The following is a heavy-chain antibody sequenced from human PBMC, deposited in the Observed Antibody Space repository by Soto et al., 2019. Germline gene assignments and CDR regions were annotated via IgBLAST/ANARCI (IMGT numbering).Heavy chain of an antibody. D-gene: IGHD3-22*01. CDR3: ARDHYYDSSGYPIGEGAFDI. CDR1: GFTFSSYA. J-gene: IGHJ3*02. V-gene: IGHV3-30-3*01. Sequence: PGGSLRLSCAASGFTFSSYAMHWVRQAPGKGLEWVAVISYDGSNKYYADSVKGRFTISRDNSKNTLYLQMNSLRAEDTAVYYCARDHYYDSSGYPIGEGAFDIWGQGTMVTVSS. CDR2: ISYDGSNK.